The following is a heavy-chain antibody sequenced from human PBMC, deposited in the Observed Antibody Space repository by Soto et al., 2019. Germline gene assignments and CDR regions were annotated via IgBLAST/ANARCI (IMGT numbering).Heavy chain of an antibody. CDR3: ARDSGYSGYDGPFDY. Sequence: HPGGSLRLSCAASGFTFSSYSMNWVRQAPGKGLEWVSYISSSSSTIYYADSVKGRFTISRDNAKNSLYLQMNSLRDEDTAVYYCARDSGYSGYDGPFDYWGQGTLVTVSS. CDR2: ISSSSSTI. J-gene: IGHJ4*02. V-gene: IGHV3-48*02. CDR1: GFTFSSYS. D-gene: IGHD5-12*01.